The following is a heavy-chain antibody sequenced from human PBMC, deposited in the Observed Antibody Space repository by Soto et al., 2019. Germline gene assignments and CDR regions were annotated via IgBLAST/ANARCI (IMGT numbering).Heavy chain of an antibody. V-gene: IGHV1-24*01. CDR2: FDPENDET. CDR3: AIAAYCSGATCYSGYNWFDP. Sequence: QVQLVQSGAVVRKPGASVTVFCKVSGYTLSEVSIHWVRQTPGKGLEWMGGFDPENDETSYAQKFQGRVTLTEDTSTDTAYLELSSLRSEDTAIYYCAIAAYCSGATCYSGYNWFDPWGQGTQVTVSS. CDR1: GYTLSEVS. D-gene: IGHD2-2*01. J-gene: IGHJ5*02.